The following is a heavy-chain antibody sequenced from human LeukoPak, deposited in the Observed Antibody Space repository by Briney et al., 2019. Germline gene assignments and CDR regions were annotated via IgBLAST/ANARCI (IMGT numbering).Heavy chain of an antibody. J-gene: IGHJ6*02. CDR3: ARHTRPLTYYDILTGYPPYYGMDV. CDR2: IYYSGST. V-gene: IGHV4-59*08. D-gene: IGHD3-9*01. CDR1: GGSISSYY. Sequence: SETLSLTCTVCGGSISSYYWSWIRQPPGKGLEWIGYIYYSGSTNYNPSLKSRVTISVDTSKNQFSLKLSSVTAADTAVYYCARHTRPLTYYDILTGYPPYYGMDVWGQGTTVTVSS.